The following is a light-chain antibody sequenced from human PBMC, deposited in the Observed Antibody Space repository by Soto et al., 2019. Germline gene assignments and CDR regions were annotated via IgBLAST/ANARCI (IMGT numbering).Light chain of an antibody. CDR3: QQYNDWPRT. V-gene: IGKV3-15*01. J-gene: IGKJ1*01. CDR2: DPS. CDR1: QSVSSN. Sequence: EIVMTQSPATLSVSPGKRATLSCRASQSVSSNLAWYQQKPGQAPRLLLYDPSIRAPGIPASISGSGSVSEFTLPISSMQCEDFAGYYCQQYNDWPRTVGLGTKVDIK.